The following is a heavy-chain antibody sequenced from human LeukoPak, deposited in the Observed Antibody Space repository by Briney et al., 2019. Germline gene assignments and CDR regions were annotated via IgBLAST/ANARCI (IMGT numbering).Heavy chain of an antibody. D-gene: IGHD1-26*01. CDR2: IYPGDSDT. J-gene: IGHJ4*02. CDR1: GYSFTSYW. CDR3: ARQFVVGATEAVDY. Sequence: GESLKISCKGSGYSFTSYWIGWWRQKPGKGLEWLGIIYPGDSDTRYSPSFQGQVTMSADKSISTAYLQWSSLKASDTAMYYCARQFVVGATEAVDYWGQGTLVTVSS. V-gene: IGHV5-51*01.